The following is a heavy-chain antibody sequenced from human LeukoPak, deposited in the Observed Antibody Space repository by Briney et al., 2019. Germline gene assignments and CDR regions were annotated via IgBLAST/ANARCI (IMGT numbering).Heavy chain of an antibody. CDR1: GFTFSSYN. Sequence: PGGSLRLSCAASGFTFSSYNMKWVRQAPGKGLEWVSSISSRSSYIFYADSVKGRFTISRDNAKKSLYLQMNSLRAEDTAVYYCARGVNYFDYWGQGTLVTVSS. D-gene: IGHD3-3*01. J-gene: IGHJ4*02. CDR2: ISSRSSYI. V-gene: IGHV3-21*01. CDR3: ARGVNYFDY.